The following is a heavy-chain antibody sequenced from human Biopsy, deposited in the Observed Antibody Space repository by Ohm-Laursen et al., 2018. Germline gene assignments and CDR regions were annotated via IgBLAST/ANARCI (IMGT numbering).Heavy chain of an antibody. D-gene: IGHD2/OR15-2a*01. J-gene: IGHJ6*02. Sequence: SETLSLTCTVSGVSISSYFWNWIRQPPGKGLEWIGDIYYSGSTKYNPSLKSRVTISVDMSKSQLSLKLTSVTTADTAVYYCARATNSTGWPYYYFYGMDVWGQGTTVTVSS. CDR2: IYYSGST. CDR1: GVSISSYF. V-gene: IGHV4-59*01. CDR3: ARATNSTGWPYYYFYGMDV.